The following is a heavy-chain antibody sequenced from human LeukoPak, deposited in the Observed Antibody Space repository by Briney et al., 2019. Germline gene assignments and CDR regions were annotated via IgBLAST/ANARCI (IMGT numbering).Heavy chain of an antibody. Sequence: SQTLSLTCTVSGGSISSGGYYWSWTRQHPGKGLEWIGYIYYSGSTYYNPSLKSRVTISVDTSKNQFSLKLSSVTAADTAVYYCASRGRYDYVWGSYGPNDAFDIWGQGTMVTVSS. CDR1: GGSISSGGYY. D-gene: IGHD3-16*01. CDR3: ASRGRYDYVWGSYGPNDAFDI. J-gene: IGHJ3*02. V-gene: IGHV4-31*03. CDR2: IYYSGST.